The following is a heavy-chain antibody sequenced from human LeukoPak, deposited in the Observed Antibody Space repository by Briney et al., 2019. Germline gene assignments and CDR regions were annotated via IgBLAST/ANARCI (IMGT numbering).Heavy chain of an antibody. CDR3: AKERGPRGNWNYVALYYYYYMDV. Sequence: GGSLRLSCAASGFTFDDYAMHWVRQAPGKGLEWVSGISWNSGSIGYADSVKGRFTISRDNAKNSLYLQMNSLRAEDTALYYCAKERGPRGNWNYVALYYYYYMDVWGKGTTVTVSS. J-gene: IGHJ6*03. D-gene: IGHD1-7*01. CDR2: ISWNSGSI. V-gene: IGHV3-9*01. CDR1: GFTFDDYA.